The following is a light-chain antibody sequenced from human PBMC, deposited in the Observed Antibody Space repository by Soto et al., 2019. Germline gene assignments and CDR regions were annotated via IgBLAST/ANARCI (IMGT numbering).Light chain of an antibody. CDR3: QQYYSYPWT. J-gene: IGKJ1*01. Sequence: DIQMTQFPSTLSASVGDRVAITCRASQSINTLLAWYQQKPGKAPKLLIYKASSLESGVPSRFSGSGSGTEFTLTISSLQPDDFATYYCQQYYSYPWTFGQGTKVEIK. CDR2: KAS. CDR1: QSINTL. V-gene: IGKV1-5*03.